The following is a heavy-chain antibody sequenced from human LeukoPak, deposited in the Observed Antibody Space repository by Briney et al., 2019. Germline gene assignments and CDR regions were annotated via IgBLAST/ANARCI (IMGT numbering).Heavy chain of an antibody. CDR3: ARYTSGRLNPGFYHYYMDV. J-gene: IGHJ6*03. D-gene: IGHD6-19*01. Sequence: GASVKVSCKASGYTFTSYDINWVRQATGQGLEWMGWMNPNSGNTGYAQKFQGRVTMTRNTSISTAYMELRSLRSDDTAVYYCARYTSGRLNPGFYHYYMDVWGKGTTVTVSS. CDR1: GYTFTSYD. V-gene: IGHV1-8*01. CDR2: MNPNSGNT.